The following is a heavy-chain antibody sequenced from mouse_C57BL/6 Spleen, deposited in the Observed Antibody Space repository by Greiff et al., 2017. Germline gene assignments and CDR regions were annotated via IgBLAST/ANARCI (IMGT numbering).Heavy chain of an antibody. CDR1: GYTFTSYW. CDR2: IHPNSGGT. V-gene: IGHV1-64*01. Sequence: QVQLQQPGAELVKPGASVKLSCTASGYTFTSYWMHWVKQRPGQGLEWIGLIHPNSGGTNYTAKFKSKATLTVDTSSSTAYMQLSSLTSEDSAVYDFARELLSTDYWGQGTTLTVSS. D-gene: IGHD1-3*01. CDR3: ARELLSTDY. J-gene: IGHJ2*01.